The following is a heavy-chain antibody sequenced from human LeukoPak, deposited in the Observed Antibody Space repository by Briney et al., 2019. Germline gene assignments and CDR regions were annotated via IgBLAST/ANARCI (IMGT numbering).Heavy chain of an antibody. CDR3: ASQVQYGSGAPLWFDP. CDR1: GGSISSSSYY. D-gene: IGHD3-10*01. V-gene: IGHV4-39*01. J-gene: IGHJ5*02. Sequence: SETLSLTCTGSGGSISSSSYYWGWIRQPPGKGLEWIGSIYYSGSTYYNPSLKSRVTISVDTSKNQFSLKLSSVTAADTAVHYCASQVQYGSGAPLWFDPWGQGTLVTVSS. CDR2: IYYSGST.